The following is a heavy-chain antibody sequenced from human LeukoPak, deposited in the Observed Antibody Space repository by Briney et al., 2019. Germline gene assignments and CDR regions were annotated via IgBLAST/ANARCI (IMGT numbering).Heavy chain of an antibody. CDR2: IYYSGST. V-gene: IGHV4-30-4*08. D-gene: IGHD1-26*01. CDR3: ARWEASRVAFDI. Sequence: SQTLSLTCTVSGGSINSGDYYWNWIRQPPGKGLEWIGYIYYSGSTDYSPSLKSRVTISIDTSKKQFSLKLSSVTAADTAVYYCARWEASRVAFDIWGQGTLATVSS. CDR1: GGSINSGDYY. J-gene: IGHJ3*02.